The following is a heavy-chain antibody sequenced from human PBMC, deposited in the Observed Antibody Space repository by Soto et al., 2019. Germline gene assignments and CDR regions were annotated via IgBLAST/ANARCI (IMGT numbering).Heavy chain of an antibody. J-gene: IGHJ6*02. CDR2: ISAYNGNT. V-gene: IGHV1-18*04. CDR1: GYTFTSYG. CDR3: ARSRPLLRYFDWLPYYYYYYGMDV. Sequence: GASVKVSCKASGYTFTSYGISWVRQAPGQGLEWMGWISAYNGNTNYAQTLQGRVTMPTDTSTSTAYMELRSLRSDDTAVYYCARSRPLLRYFDWLPYYYYYYGMDVWGQGTTVTVSS. D-gene: IGHD3-9*01.